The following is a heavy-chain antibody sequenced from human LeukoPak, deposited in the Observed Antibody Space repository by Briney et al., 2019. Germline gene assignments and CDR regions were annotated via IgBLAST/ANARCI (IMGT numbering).Heavy chain of an antibody. CDR1: GFTFSSYV. V-gene: IGHV3-30*18. CDR2: ISYDGGNK. Sequence: PGGSLRLSCAASGFTFSSYVMHWVRQAPGKGPEWVAFISYDGGNKYYADSVKGRFTISRDNSKNTLYLQMNCLRTEDTAVYYCAKDLGYSGSYIDCWGQGTLVTVSS. D-gene: IGHD1-26*01. CDR3: AKDLGYSGSYIDC. J-gene: IGHJ4*02.